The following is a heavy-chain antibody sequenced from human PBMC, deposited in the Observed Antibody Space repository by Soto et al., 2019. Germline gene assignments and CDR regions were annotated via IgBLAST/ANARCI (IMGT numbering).Heavy chain of an antibody. D-gene: IGHD3-3*01. CDR2: IYSGGST. J-gene: IGHJ6*03. Sequence: GGSLRLSCAASGFTVSSNYMSWVRQAPGKGLEWVSVIYSGGSTYYADSVKGRFTISRDNSKNTLYLQMNSVRAEDTAVYYCASGTSYYDFWSGSNYYYYMDVWGKGTTVTVSS. V-gene: IGHV3-66*01. CDR3: ASGTSYYDFWSGSNYYYYMDV. CDR1: GFTVSSNY.